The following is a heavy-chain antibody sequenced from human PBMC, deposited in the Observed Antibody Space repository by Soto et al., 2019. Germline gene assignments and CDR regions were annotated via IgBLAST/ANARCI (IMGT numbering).Heavy chain of an antibody. CDR1: RFSLTTDGVS. Sequence: QITLKESGPTLVKTTQNLTLTCSITRFSLTTDGVSVGWVRQPPGGALAWPALIYRDDDERYSPTLKTKLTITKDPSENQFVHIMTYMNPVHTATYYCAHSRNLITEDAQVGDFDYGGQGTLVTVCS. D-gene: IGHD3-10*01. V-gene: IGHV2-5*02. CDR2: IYRDDDE. J-gene: IGHJ4*02. CDR3: AHSRNLITEDAQVGDFDY.